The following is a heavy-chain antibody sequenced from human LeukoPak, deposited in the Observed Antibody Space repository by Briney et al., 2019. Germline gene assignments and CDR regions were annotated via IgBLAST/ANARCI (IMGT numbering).Heavy chain of an antibody. D-gene: IGHD4-17*01. CDR3: ARDGPHDAFDI. V-gene: IGHV1-8*03. CDR1: GYTFTSYD. CDR2: MNPNSGNT. Sequence: ASVKVSCKASGYTFTSYDINWVRQATGQGLEWMGWMNPNSGNTGYAQKFQGRVTITRNTSISTAYMELSSLRSEGTAVYYCARDGPHDAFDIWGQGTMVTVSS. J-gene: IGHJ3*02.